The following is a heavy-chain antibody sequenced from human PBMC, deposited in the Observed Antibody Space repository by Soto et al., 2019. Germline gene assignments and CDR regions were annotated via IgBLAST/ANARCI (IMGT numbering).Heavy chain of an antibody. CDR1: GFTFSDCY. J-gene: IGHJ4*02. Sequence: GSLRLSCAASGFTFSDCYMTWIRQAPGSALEWVSYISSSSGTISYANSVKGRFTISRDNAQNSLYLQMTSLRAEDTGVYYCARGTYRSKTDFDYWGKGTLVTVSS. CDR3: ARGTYRSKTDFDY. V-gene: IGHV3-11*01. CDR2: ISSSSGTI. D-gene: IGHD6-13*01.